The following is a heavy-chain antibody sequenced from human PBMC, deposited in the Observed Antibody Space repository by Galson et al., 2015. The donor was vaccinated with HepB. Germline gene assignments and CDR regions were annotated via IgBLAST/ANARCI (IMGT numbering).Heavy chain of an antibody. Sequence: SLRLSCASSGLTLSRYAMSWFRQAPGKGLEWFSAVRGSGGRTYYADSVKGWFTISRDNSKHTLYLQMNRLRAEDTAVYYCAKDLEVRVTAIFDYWGQGTLVTVSS. CDR1: GLTLSRYA. CDR2: VRGSGGRT. CDR3: AKDLEVRVTAIFDY. D-gene: IGHD2-21*02. J-gene: IGHJ4*02. V-gene: IGHV3-23*01.